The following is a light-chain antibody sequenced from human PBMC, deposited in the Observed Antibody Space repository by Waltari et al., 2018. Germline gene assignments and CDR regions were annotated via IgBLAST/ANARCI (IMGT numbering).Light chain of an antibody. CDR2: AAS. Sequence: DIQLTQSPSFLSASVGDRFTITCRASQGISSYLAWYQQQPGEAPKLLISAASTLQSGVPSRFSGSGSETEFTLTISSLQPEDFATYYCQQLNSFPYTFGQGTKLDIK. CDR3: QQLNSFPYT. CDR1: QGISSY. J-gene: IGKJ2*01. V-gene: IGKV1-9*01.